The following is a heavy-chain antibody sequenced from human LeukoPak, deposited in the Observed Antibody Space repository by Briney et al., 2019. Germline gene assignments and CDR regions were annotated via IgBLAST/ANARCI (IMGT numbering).Heavy chain of an antibody. J-gene: IGHJ4*02. D-gene: IGHD5-18*01. V-gene: IGHV3-23*01. CDR1: GFTFSSYV. CDR2: ISGGGGTI. Sequence: GGSLRLSCAASGFTFSSYVMSWVRQAPRKGLEWVSTISGGGGTIYYADSVRGRFTISRDNSNSTLYLQMNSLRAEDTAVYFCAKDRSTYTYGNFDYWGQGTLVTVSS. CDR3: AKDRSTYTYGNFDY.